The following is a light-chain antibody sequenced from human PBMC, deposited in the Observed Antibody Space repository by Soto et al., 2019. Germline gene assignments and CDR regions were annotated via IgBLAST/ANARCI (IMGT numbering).Light chain of an antibody. J-gene: IGLJ3*02. CDR2: GVI. CDR3: ASYTTSSTLV. CDR1: SNDVGSYNY. Sequence: QSVLTQPASVSGSPGQSITISCAGTSNDVGSYNYVSWYQHHPGKAPKLIIYGVINRPSGVSSRFSGSKSGNTASLTISGLQAEDEADYYCASYTTSSTLVFGGGTKVTVL. V-gene: IGLV2-14*03.